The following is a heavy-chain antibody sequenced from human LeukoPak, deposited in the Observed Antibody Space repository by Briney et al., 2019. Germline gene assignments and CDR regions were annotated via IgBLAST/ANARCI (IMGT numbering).Heavy chain of an antibody. CDR1: GFTVSSNY. J-gene: IGHJ3*02. CDR3: ARDFKAVTNRGAFDI. D-gene: IGHD4-17*01. V-gene: IGHV3-66*01. Sequence: SGRSLRLSCAASGFTVSSNYMSWVRQAPGKGLEWVSVIYSGGSTYYADSVKGRFTISRDNSKNTLYLQMNSLRAEDTAVYYCARDFKAVTNRGAFDIWGQGTMVTVSS. CDR2: IYSGGST.